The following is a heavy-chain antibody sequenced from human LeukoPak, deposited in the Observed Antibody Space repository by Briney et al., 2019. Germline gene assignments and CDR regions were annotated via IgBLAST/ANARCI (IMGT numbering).Heavy chain of an antibody. J-gene: IGHJ6*03. CDR3: ARSGAPDYYYYMDV. V-gene: IGHV4-59*01. D-gene: IGHD1-14*01. CDR2: IYYSGST. CDR1: GGSISSYY. Sequence: SETLSLTCTVSGGSISSYYWSWIRQPPGKGLERIGYIYYSGSTNYNPSLKSRVTISVDTSKNQFSLKLSSVTAADTAVYYCARSGAPDYYYYMDVWGKGTTDTVSS.